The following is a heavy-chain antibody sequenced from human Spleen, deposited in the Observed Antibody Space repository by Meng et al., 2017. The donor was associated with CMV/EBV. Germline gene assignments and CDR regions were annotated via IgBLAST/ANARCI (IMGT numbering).Heavy chain of an antibody. V-gene: IGHV1-69*05. CDR2: IIGISETT. CDR1: GGTLTDYD. D-gene: IGHD2-15*01. J-gene: IGHJ4*02. Sequence: SVKVSCKASGGTLTDYDISWVRQAPGQGLEWMGGIIGISETTNYAQKFQDRVTITTDESTSTVYMELSSLRPEDTAVYYCASDKSLYCSGGTCYGGVNYWGQGTLVTVSS. CDR3: ASDKSLYCSGGTCYGGVNY.